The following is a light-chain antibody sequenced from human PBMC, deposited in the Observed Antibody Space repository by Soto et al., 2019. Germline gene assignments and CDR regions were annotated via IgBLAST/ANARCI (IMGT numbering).Light chain of an antibody. Sequence: DIQMTQSPSSLSASVGDRVTITCQATEDINNYLHWYQQKPGKAPKLLIYNASNLEAGVPSRFRGSGSGTDFTFTISSLQPEDIATYYCKQYDNLPITFGLGTRLEIK. CDR3: KQYDNLPIT. V-gene: IGKV1-33*01. CDR1: EDINNY. CDR2: NAS. J-gene: IGKJ5*01.